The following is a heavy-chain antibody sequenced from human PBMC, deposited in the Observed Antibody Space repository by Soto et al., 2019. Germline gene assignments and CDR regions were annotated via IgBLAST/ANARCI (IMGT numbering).Heavy chain of an antibody. CDR3: EKGSKGYCSGGSCYSVYYYDLYYMDV. Sequence: QVQLVESGGGVVQPGRSLRLSCAASGFTFSSYGMHWVRQAPGKGLEWVAVISYDGSNKYYADSVKGRFTISRDNSKNTLYLQMNSRRAEDKAVYYCEKGSKGYCSGGSCYSVYYYDLYYMDVWGKGHAVTVSS. CDR1: GFTFSSYG. CDR2: ISYDGSNK. J-gene: IGHJ6*03. V-gene: IGHV3-30*18. D-gene: IGHD2-15*01.